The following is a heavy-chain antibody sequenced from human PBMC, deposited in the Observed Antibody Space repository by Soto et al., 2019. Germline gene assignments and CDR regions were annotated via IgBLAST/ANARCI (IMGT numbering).Heavy chain of an antibody. V-gene: IGHV4-34*02. D-gene: IGHD3-3*01. CDR1: GGSVNGYY. CDR2: INHTGGN. J-gene: IGHJ5*02. Sequence: QVHLQQWGAGLLKPSETLSLTCAVYGGSVNGYYWNWIRQHPGKGLEWIGEINHTGGNHYNPSLKSRVTLSVDTSKNQFSVRLSSVTAANTAIYYCATRITVFGLLIPPFDPWGQGTQVTVSS. CDR3: ATRITVFGLLIPPFDP.